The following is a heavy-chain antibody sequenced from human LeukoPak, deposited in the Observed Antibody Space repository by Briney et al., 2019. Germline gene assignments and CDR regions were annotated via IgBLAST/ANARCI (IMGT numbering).Heavy chain of an antibody. CDR1: GGSISSSTYY. CDR3: ASPPISSSTYDY. Sequence: SETLSLTCTVSGGSISSSTYYWGWIRQPPGKGLEWIGSINYSGNTYYNPSLKSRVTISVDTSKNQFSLRLSSVTAADTAVYYCASPPISSSTYDYWGQGTLVTVSS. V-gene: IGHV4-39*01. D-gene: IGHD6-6*01. J-gene: IGHJ4*02. CDR2: INYSGNT.